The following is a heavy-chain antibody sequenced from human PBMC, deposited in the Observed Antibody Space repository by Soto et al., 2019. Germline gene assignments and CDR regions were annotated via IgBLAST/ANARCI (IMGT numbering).Heavy chain of an antibody. CDR1: GFTFSNYA. D-gene: IGHD3-22*01. V-gene: IGHV3-23*01. CDR2: ISASGGNT. Sequence: ELQLLEAGGDLVQPGGSLRLSCAASGFTFSNYAISWVRLTPGKGLEWVSAISASGGNTYIADSVKGRFTISRDNSKNTMYLQMKSLRAEDTAVYYCATHHDSGGLCLQLDYRGQGTLVTVSS. J-gene: IGHJ4*02. CDR3: ATHHDSGGLCLQLDY.